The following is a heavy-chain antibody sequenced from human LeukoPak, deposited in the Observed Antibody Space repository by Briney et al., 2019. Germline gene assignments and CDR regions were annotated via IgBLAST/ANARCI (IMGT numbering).Heavy chain of an antibody. CDR1: GFTFSNYW. D-gene: IGHD4-17*01. Sequence: PGGSLRLSCVPSGFTFSNYWMHWVRQAPGKGLERVSRINPDGSSSNYAASVKGRFTMSRDNAKNTVYLQMASLRVEDTAVFYCVRQAVSGDSGIAYWGRGTQVTISS. J-gene: IGHJ4*02. V-gene: IGHV3-74*01. CDR2: INPDGSSS. CDR3: VRQAVSGDSGIAY.